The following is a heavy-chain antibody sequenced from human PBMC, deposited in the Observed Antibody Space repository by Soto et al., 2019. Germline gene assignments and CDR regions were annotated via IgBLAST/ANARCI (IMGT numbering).Heavy chain of an antibody. V-gene: IGHV3-23*01. D-gene: IGHD6-19*01. CDR1: GFDFGYYA. CDR2: ISDSGRPT. Sequence: EVQLLDSGRGLVQPGGSLRLSCAASGFDFGYYAMGWVRQAPGKGLEWVSCISDSGRPTYYADSVKGRFTVSRDNSKKTLYLLMNSLRAEDTARYYCAKDARRSSGWYYFDYWGQGSLVTVSS. CDR3: AKDARRSSGWYYFDY. J-gene: IGHJ4*02.